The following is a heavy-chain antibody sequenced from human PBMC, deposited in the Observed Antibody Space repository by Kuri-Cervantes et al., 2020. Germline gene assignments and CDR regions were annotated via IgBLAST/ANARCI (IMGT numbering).Heavy chain of an antibody. CDR2: IYRAGST. J-gene: IGHJ3*02. V-gene: IGHV3-53*05. Sequence: GGSLRLSCAASGFTVSSNYMSWVRQAPGKGLEWVSLIYRAGSTYYAESAKGRFTISRDNAKNSLYLQMNSLRAEDTALYYCATTSSSSWEDAFDIWGQGTMVTVSS. D-gene: IGHD6-13*01. CDR3: ATTSSSSWEDAFDI. CDR1: GFTVSSNY.